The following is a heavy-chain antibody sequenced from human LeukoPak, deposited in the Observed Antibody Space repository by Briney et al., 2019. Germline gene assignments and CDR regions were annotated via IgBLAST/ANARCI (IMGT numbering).Heavy chain of an antibody. CDR1: GYTFTSYD. V-gene: IGHV1-8*01. CDR2: MNPNSGNT. D-gene: IGHD3-10*01. J-gene: IGHJ4*02. Sequence: GASVKVSCKASGYTFTSYDINWVRQATGQGLEWMGWMNPNSGNTGYAQKFQGRVTMTRNTSISTAHMGLSSLRSEDTAVYYCARGSSSSPSFDYWGQGTLVTVSS. CDR3: ARGSSSSPSFDY.